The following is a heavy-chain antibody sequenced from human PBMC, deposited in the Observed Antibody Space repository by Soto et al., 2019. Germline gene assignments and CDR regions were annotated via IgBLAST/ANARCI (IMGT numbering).Heavy chain of an antibody. V-gene: IGHV4-31*03. Sequence: QVQLQESGPGLVKPSQTLSLTCTVSGGSINSGGYYWSWIRQHPGKGLEWIGYIYNSGSTYYNPPLKGRVTISVDTYKNQFSLKLSSVTAADTAVYCCARGITMVRGVIHTPYFYYCGQGTLVTVSS. CDR2: IYNSGST. CDR1: GGSINSGGYY. D-gene: IGHD3-10*01. J-gene: IGHJ4*02. CDR3: ARGITMVRGVIHTPYFYY.